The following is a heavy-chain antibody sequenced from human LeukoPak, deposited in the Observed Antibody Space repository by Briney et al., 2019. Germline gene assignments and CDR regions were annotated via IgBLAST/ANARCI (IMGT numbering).Heavy chain of an antibody. V-gene: IGHV3-66*01. CDR1: GFTVSSNY. CDR3: ARDKGIAAAGIDY. Sequence: PGGSLRLSCAASGFTVSSNYMSWVRQAPGKGLEWVSVIYSGGSTYYADSVKGRFTISRDNSKNTLYLQMNSLRAEDTAVYYCARDKGIAAAGIDYWGQGTLVTVSS. CDR2: IYSGGST. J-gene: IGHJ4*02. D-gene: IGHD6-13*01.